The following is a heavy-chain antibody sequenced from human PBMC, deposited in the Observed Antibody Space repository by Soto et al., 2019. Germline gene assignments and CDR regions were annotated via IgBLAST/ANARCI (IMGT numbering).Heavy chain of an antibody. D-gene: IGHD4-17*01. V-gene: IGHV3-33*01. CDR1: GFTFSSYG. CDR3: ASDGDYDAFDI. Sequence: QVQLVESGGGVVQPGRSLRLSCAASGFTFSSYGMHWVRQAPGKGLEWVAVIWYDGSNKYYADSVKGRFTISRDNSKNTLYLQMNSLRAEDTAVYYCASDGDYDAFDIWGQGTMVTVSS. CDR2: IWYDGSNK. J-gene: IGHJ3*02.